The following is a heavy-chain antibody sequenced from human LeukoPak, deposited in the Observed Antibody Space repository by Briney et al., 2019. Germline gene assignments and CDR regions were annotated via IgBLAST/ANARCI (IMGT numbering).Heavy chain of an antibody. CDR3: ARLYQGKRPPDY. Sequence: PSQTLSLTCTVSGGSISSGSYYWSWIRQPAGKGLEWIGRIYTSGNTNYNPFLKSRVTISVDTSKNQLSLRLRSVTAADTAVYYCARLYQGKRPPDYWGQGTLVTVSS. J-gene: IGHJ4*02. CDR1: GGSISSGSYY. CDR2: IYTSGNT. V-gene: IGHV4-61*02. D-gene: IGHD6-25*01.